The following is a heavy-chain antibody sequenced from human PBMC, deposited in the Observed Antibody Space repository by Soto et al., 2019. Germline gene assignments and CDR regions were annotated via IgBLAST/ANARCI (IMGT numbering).Heavy chain of an antibody. D-gene: IGHD4-4*01. J-gene: IGHJ5*02. Sequence: GGSLRLSCAASGFTFSNYAMHWVRQAPGKGLEWVAVISYDGSNKYYADSVKGRFTISRDNSKNKVYLQINSLRAEDTAVYYCARMTTVTLAWGQGTLVTVSS. CDR1: GFTFSNYA. CDR3: ARMTTVTLA. CDR2: ISYDGSNK. V-gene: IGHV3-30-3*01.